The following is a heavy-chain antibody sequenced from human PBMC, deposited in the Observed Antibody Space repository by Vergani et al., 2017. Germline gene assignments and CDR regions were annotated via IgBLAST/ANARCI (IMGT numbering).Heavy chain of an antibody. CDR2: ISYDGSNK. CDR3: ARERYCSSTSCYVWGNDFDY. CDR1: GFTFSSYG. V-gene: IGHV3-30*19. J-gene: IGHJ4*02. D-gene: IGHD2-2*01. Sequence: QVQLVESGGGVVQPGRSLRLSCAASGFTFSSYGMHWVRQAPGKGLEWVAVISYDGSNKYYADSVKGRFTISRDNSKNTLYLQMNSLRAEDTAVYYCARERYCSSTSCYVWGNDFDYWGQGTLVTVSS.